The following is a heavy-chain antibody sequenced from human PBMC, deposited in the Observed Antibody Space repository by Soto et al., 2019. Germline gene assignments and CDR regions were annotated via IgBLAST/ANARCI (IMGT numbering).Heavy chain of an antibody. CDR2: IIPIFGIA. D-gene: IGHD2-2*01. Sequence: QVQLVQSGAEVKKPGSSVKVSCKASGGTFSRYSITWVRQAPGHGLEWIGRIIPIFGIASYAQKFQGRVTITADESTSPAYMELSSRRSDDTAVYYCAREDRDRETGLVPAAIDGMDVWGQGTTVTVSS. CDR1: GGTFSRYS. V-gene: IGHV1-69*08. J-gene: IGHJ6*02. CDR3: AREDRDRETGLVPAAIDGMDV.